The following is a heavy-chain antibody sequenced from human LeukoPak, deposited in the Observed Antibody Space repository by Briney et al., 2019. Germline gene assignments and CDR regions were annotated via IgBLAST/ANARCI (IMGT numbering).Heavy chain of an antibody. CDR3: ARRFCSTGSCYYYMDV. V-gene: IGHV3-20*04. Sequence: GGSLRLSCAASGFTFDAYAMIWVRQARGKGLEWVSGITWKGDSTAYTDSVKGRWTVSRDNAKNSLYLQMNSLRAEDTALYSCARRFCSTGSCYYYMDVWGKGTTVTV. D-gene: IGHD2-15*01. J-gene: IGHJ6*03. CDR2: ITWKGDST. CDR1: GFTFDAYA.